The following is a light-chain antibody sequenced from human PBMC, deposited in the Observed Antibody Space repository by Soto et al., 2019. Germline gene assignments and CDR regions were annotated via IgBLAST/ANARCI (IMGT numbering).Light chain of an antibody. J-gene: IGKJ4*01. Sequence: EIVMPQSPGTVSLSPGERATLSCRASERVGSHYIGWYQQRRGQAPRLLIYGTGNRAPGIPDRFSGDGAGTDFTLTITRLEPEDFAVYYCQHYGSSVTFGGGTKVELK. CDR2: GTG. CDR1: ERVGSHY. CDR3: QHYGSSVT. V-gene: IGKV3-20*01.